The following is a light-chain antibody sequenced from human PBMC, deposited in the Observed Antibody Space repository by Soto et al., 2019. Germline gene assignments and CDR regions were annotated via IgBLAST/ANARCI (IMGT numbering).Light chain of an antibody. CDR3: QQYENWVT. CDR2: VAS. CDR1: QYVGSN. Sequence: EIVMTQSPATLSVSPGERATLSCRASQYVGSNLAWYQHKPGQAPRLLISVASARATGVPARFSGSGSGTEFTLTISSLQSEDFAVYYCQQYENWVTFGQGTRLEIK. V-gene: IGKV3-15*01. J-gene: IGKJ5*01.